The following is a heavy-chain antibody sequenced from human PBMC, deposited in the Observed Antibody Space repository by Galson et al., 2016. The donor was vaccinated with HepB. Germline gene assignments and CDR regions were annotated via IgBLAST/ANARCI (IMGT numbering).Heavy chain of an antibody. Sequence: SLRLSCAGSGFTFSAYTLNWVRQAPGRGLEWVSSITPGHAPYYSESVKGRFTVSRGTSLYLQMTSLRDEDTAAYYCARPPRGTYEGFGFDHWGRGTLVTVSS. J-gene: IGHJ4*02. V-gene: IGHV3-69-1*02. D-gene: IGHD3-16*01. CDR3: ARPPRGTYEGFGFDH. CDR1: GFTFSAYT. CDR2: ITPGHAP.